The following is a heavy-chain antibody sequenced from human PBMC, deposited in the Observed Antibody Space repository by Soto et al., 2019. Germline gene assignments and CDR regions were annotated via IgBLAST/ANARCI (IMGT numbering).Heavy chain of an antibody. J-gene: IGHJ4*02. CDR3: ARGKYGSGSSSY. D-gene: IGHD3-10*01. CDR2: ISYDGSNK. V-gene: IGHV3-30-3*01. CDR1: GFTFSSYA. Sequence: QVQLVESGGGVVQPGRSLRLSCAASGFTFSSYAMHWVRQAPGKGLEWVAVISYDGSNKYYADSVKGRFTISRDNSKNTLYLQMNSLRAEDTAVYYCARGKYGSGSSSYWGQGTLVTVSS.